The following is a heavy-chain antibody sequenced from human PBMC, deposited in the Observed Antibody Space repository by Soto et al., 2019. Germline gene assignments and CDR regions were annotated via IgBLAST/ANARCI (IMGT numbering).Heavy chain of an antibody. D-gene: IGHD3-22*01. CDR2: IHHSGST. V-gene: IGHV4-30-2*01. CDR3: ARARGGYYDY. Sequence: SETLSLTCTVSGGSISSGAYSWSWIRQPPGKGLEWIGYIHHSGSTYYNPSLKSRVTISVDTSKNQFSLKLSSVTAADTAVYYCARARGGYYDYWGQGTLVTVSS. J-gene: IGHJ4*02. CDR1: GGSISSGAYS.